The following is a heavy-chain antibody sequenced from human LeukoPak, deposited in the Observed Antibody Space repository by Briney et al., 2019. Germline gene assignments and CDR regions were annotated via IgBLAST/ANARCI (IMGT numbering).Heavy chain of an antibody. J-gene: IGHJ4*02. CDR2: INRSGST. CDR3: ARGHASYSYGFRY. CDR1: GGSFSGYY. Sequence: PSETPSLTCAVYGGSFSGYYWSWIRQPPGKGLEWIGEINRSGSTNYNPSLKSRVTISVDTSKNQFSLKLSSVTAADTAVYYCARGHASYSYGFRYWGQGTLVTVSS. V-gene: IGHV4-34*01. D-gene: IGHD5-18*01.